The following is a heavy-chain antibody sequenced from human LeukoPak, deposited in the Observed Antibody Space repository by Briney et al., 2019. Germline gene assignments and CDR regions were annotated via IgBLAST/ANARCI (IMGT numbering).Heavy chain of an antibody. CDR3: ARDTKYSSSWFDAFDI. CDR2: IYHSGST. V-gene: IGHV4-30-2*01. Sequence: SETLSLTCTVSGGSISSGGYYWSWIRQPPGKGLEWIGYIYHSGSTYYNPSLKSRVTISVDRSKNQFSLKLSSVTAADTAVYYCARDTKYSSSWFDAFDIWGQGTMVTVSS. D-gene: IGHD6-13*01. J-gene: IGHJ3*02. CDR1: GGSISSGGYY.